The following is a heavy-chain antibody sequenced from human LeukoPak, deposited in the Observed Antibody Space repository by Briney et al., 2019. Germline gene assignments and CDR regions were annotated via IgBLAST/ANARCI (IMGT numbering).Heavy chain of an antibody. D-gene: IGHD3-22*01. CDR3: ARQREYYESSGYYSFDY. J-gene: IGHJ4*02. CDR2: IYSSGNT. Sequence: SETLSLTCTVSGGSISTYYWSWIRQPPGKGLEWIGYIYSSGNTNYNPSLKSRVTISVDTSKNQFSLKLSSVTAADTAVYYCARQREYYESSGYYSFDYWGQGTLVTVSS. CDR1: GGSISTYY. V-gene: IGHV4-59*08.